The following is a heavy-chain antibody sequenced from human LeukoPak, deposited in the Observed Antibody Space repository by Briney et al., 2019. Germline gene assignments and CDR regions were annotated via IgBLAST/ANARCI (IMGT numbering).Heavy chain of an antibody. D-gene: IGHD2-15*01. V-gene: IGHV1-69*01. Sequence: GSSVTVSCEASGGTFSSYAISWVRQAPGQGLEWMGGIIPIFGTANYAQKFQGRVTITADESTSTAYMELSSLRSEDTAVYYCARVVDCSGGSCHDAFDIWGQGTMVTVSS. CDR3: ARVVDCSGGSCHDAFDI. J-gene: IGHJ3*02. CDR1: GGTFSSYA. CDR2: IIPIFGTA.